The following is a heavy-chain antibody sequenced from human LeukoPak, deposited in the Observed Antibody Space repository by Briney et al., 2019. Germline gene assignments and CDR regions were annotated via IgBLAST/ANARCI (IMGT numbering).Heavy chain of an antibody. J-gene: IGHJ4*02. D-gene: IGHD2-21*01. CDR1: GDSISSGDHY. V-gene: IGHV4-30-4*01. Sequence: SQTLSLTCTVFGDSISSGDHYWSWIRQPPGKGLEWIGYIYYSGTTYYNPSLKSRATISVDTSKNQFSLKLSSVTAADTAVYYCSRTIVIGSPFFDYWGQGILVTVSS. CDR2: IYYSGTT. CDR3: SRTIVIGSPFFDY.